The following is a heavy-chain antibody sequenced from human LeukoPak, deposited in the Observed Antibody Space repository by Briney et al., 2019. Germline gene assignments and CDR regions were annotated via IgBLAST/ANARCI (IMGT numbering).Heavy chain of an antibody. Sequence: SVQVSCKACGVTFSDYAISWVRQAPGQGREGMGGIIRSLTTSNYVQKFQGRVTITADESTSTAYMELSSLRSEDTAIYYCASLAVIVPPSPQPFDYWGQGTLVTVSS. CDR3: ASLAVIVPPSPQPFDY. CDR1: GVTFSDYA. V-gene: IGHV1-69*13. D-gene: IGHD2/OR15-2a*01. J-gene: IGHJ4*02. CDR2: IIRSLTTS.